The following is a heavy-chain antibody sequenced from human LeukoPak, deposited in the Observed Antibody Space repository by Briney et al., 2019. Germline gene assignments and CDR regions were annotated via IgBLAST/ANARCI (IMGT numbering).Heavy chain of an antibody. CDR2: ISGSGGTT. Sequence: PGGSLRLSCVVSGFTFSDYYMSWIRQAPGKGLEWVSGISGSGGTTYYADSVKGRFTISRDNSKNTLYLQMNSLRAEDTAVYYCAREGYDRSGYYYAYFQHWGQGTLVTVSS. CDR1: GFTFSDYY. V-gene: IGHV3-23*01. J-gene: IGHJ1*01. CDR3: AREGYDRSGYYYAYFQH. D-gene: IGHD3-22*01.